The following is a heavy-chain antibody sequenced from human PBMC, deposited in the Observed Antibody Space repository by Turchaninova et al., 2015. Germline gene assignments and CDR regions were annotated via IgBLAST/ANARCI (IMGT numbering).Heavy chain of an antibody. CDR1: GFPLSTHGMV. CDR2: IYWDDDK. Sequence: QITMKESGPTLVTPTQTLTLTCTFPGFPLSTHGMVVGWIRQPPGKALEWLALIYWDDDKRYSPSLKSRLTITKDTSKNQVVLIMTNMDPVDTATYYCARLGYNRGWSSPYYWGQGTLVTVSS. CDR3: ARLGYNRGWSSPYY. V-gene: IGHV2-5*02. D-gene: IGHD6-19*01. J-gene: IGHJ4*02.